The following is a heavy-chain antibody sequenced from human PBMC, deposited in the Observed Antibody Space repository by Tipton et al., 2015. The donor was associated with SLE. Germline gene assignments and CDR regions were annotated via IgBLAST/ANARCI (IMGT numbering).Heavy chain of an antibody. CDR3: ARRHNYFDF. CDR2: ISDSGST. J-gene: IGHJ4*02. Sequence: TLSLTCTISGDSISNYFWNWIRQTPGKGLEWIGYISDSGSTNYNPSLKSRVTISADVSKNEFSLRLNSVTAADTAMYYCARRHNYFDFWGRGALVTVSS. V-gene: IGHV4-59*08. CDR1: GDSISNYF.